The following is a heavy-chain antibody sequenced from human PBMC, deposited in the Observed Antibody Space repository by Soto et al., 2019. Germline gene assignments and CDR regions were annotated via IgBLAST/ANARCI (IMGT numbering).Heavy chain of an antibody. CDR2: IYYSGST. D-gene: IGHD5-18*01. CDR1: GGSVSSGSYY. J-gene: IGHJ6*02. Sequence: SETLSLTCTVSGGSVSSGSYYWSWIRQPPGKGLEWIGYIYYSGSTNYNPSLKSRVTISVDTSKNQFSLKLSSVTAADTAVYYCARDGIRGWRLWFYGMDVWGQGTTVTVS. V-gene: IGHV4-61*01. CDR3: ARDGIRGWRLWFYGMDV.